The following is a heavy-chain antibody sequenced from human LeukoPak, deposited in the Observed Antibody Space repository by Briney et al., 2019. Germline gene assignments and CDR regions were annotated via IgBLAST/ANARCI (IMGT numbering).Heavy chain of an antibody. D-gene: IGHD6-13*01. Sequence: GGSLRLSCAASGFTFSSYSMNWVRQAPGKGLEWVSSINSSSSYIYYADSVKGRFTISRDNAKNSLYLQMNSLRAEDTAVYYCARDWPTIAAAGTIPEYFQHWGQGTLVTGST. CDR3: ARDWPTIAAAGTIPEYFQH. CDR2: INSSSSYI. CDR1: GFTFSSYS. V-gene: IGHV3-21*01. J-gene: IGHJ1*01.